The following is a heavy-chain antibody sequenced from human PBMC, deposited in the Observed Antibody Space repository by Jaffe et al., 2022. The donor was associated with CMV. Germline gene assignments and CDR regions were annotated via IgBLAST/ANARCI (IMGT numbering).Heavy chain of an antibody. CDR3: ARDRLTGTRALDY. CDR2: IWYDGSNK. CDR1: GFTFSSYG. V-gene: IGHV3-33*08. J-gene: IGHJ4*02. Sequence: QVQLVESGGGVVQPGRSLRLSCAASGFTFSSYGMHWVRQAPGKGLEWVAVIWYDGSNKYYADSVKGRFTISRDNSKNTLYLQMNSLRAEDTAVYYCARDRLTGTRALDYWGQGTLVTVSS. D-gene: IGHD1-7*01.